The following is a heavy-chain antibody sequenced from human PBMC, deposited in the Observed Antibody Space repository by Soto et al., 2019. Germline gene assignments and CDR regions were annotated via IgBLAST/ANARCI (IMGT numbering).Heavy chain of an antibody. CDR2: ISGSGGNT. J-gene: IGHJ4*02. D-gene: IGHD6-19*01. CDR3: AKDDSYSSGYYGLHFDY. CDR1: GFTFSRYA. Sequence: GGSLRLSYAASGFTFSRYAMGWVRQAPGKGLEWVSAISGSGGNTYYADSVKGRFTISRDNAKNTLFLQMNSLRAEDTAVYYCAKDDSYSSGYYGLHFDYWGQGT. V-gene: IGHV3-23*01.